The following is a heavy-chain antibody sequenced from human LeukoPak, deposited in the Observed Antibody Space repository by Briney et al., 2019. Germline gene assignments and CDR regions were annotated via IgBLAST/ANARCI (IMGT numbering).Heavy chain of an antibody. CDR2: TYYRSKWYT. CDR1: GDTVSSNTAA. Sequence: SQTLSLTCAISGDTVSSNTAAWIWIRQSPSGGLECLGRTYYRSKWYTEYAVSVKSRMTINADTSKNQFSLQLNSVTPEDTAVYYCARDRGASGWLDYWDQGALVTVSS. V-gene: IGHV6-1*01. D-gene: IGHD6-19*01. J-gene: IGHJ4*02. CDR3: ARDRGASGWLDY.